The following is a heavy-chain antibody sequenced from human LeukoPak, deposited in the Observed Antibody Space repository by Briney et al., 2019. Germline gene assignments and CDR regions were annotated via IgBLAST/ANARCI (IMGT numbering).Heavy chain of an antibody. J-gene: IGHJ3*02. CDR3: AKNGGAFDI. CDR2: ISYDGSNE. Sequence: GGSLRLSCAASGFTFSGYVMHWVRQAPGKGLEWVAIISYDGSNEYYADSVKGRFTISRDNSKNTLYLQMNSLRAEDTAVYYCAKNGGAFDIWGQGTMVTVSS. D-gene: IGHD2-8*01. V-gene: IGHV3-30*04. CDR1: GFTFSGYV.